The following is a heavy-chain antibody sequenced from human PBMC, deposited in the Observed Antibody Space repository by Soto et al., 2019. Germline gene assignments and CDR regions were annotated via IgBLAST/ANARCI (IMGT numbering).Heavy chain of an antibody. Sequence: QVQLVQSGAEVKKPGSSVKVSCRASGDTFSSYTVNWVRQAPGRGLEWLGRIIPVLGTTDYAQKFKGRVTITADKSTNIVNMELSSLRSEDSAVYYCARRRYCGYDCYHKHYYGMDVWGQGTTVTVAS. J-gene: IGHJ6*02. D-gene: IGHD2-21*02. CDR2: IIPVLGTT. CDR3: ARRRYCGYDCYHKHYYGMDV. CDR1: GDTFSSYT. V-gene: IGHV1-69*08.